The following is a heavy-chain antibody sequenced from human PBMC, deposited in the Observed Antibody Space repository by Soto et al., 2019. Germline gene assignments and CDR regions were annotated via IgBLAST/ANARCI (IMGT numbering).Heavy chain of an antibody. V-gene: IGHV1-46*01. Sequence: ASVKVSCKASGYTFTSYYVHWVRQAPGQGLEWMGIINPSGGSTSYAQKFQGRVTMTRDTSTSTVYMELSSLRSEDTAVYYCARQGDMATRRGWFDPWGQGTLVTVSS. CDR2: INPSGGST. D-gene: IGHD5-12*01. CDR3: ARQGDMATRRGWFDP. CDR1: GYTFTSYY. J-gene: IGHJ5*02.